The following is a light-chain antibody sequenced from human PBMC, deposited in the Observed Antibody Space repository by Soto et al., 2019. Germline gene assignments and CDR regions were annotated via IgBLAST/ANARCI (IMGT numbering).Light chain of an antibody. J-gene: IGLJ3*02. V-gene: IGLV8-61*01. CDR1: SGSVSANYY. CDR3: VLYLGSGISV. CDR2: STD. Sequence: QTVVTQEPSLSVSPGETVTLTCALSSGSVSANYYASWFQQTPGQPPRTLIYSTDTRSSGVPDRFSGSILGNKAALTITGAQAEDESDYYCVLYLGSGISVFGGGTKLT.